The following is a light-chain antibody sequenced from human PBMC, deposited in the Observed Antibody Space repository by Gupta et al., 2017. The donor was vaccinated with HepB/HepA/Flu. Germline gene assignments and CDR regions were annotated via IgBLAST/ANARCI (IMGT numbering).Light chain of an antibody. Sequence: QSVLTQPPSVSGAPGQRVTIPCTGSSSNIGAGYDVHWYQQLPGTDPKLLIYGNSNRPSGVPDRFSGSKSGTSASLAITERQAEDEDDYYCQSDDSSVYVFGTGTKVTVL. CDR3: QSDDSSVYV. V-gene: IGLV1-40*01. J-gene: IGLJ1*01. CDR2: GNS. CDR1: SSNIGAGYD.